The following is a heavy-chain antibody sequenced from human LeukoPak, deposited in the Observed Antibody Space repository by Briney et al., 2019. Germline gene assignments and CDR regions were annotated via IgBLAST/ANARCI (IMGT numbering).Heavy chain of an antibody. D-gene: IGHD3-22*01. CDR3: AHSSGYYYGGGFDY. V-gene: IGHV1-69*01. J-gene: IGHJ4*02. CDR2: IIPIFGTA. Sequence: KVSCXXSGGTFSSYAISWVRQAPGQGLEWMGGIIPIFGTANYAQKFQGRVTITADESTSTAYMELSSLRSEDTAVYYCAHSSGYYYGGGFDYWGQGTLVTVSS. CDR1: GGTFSSYA.